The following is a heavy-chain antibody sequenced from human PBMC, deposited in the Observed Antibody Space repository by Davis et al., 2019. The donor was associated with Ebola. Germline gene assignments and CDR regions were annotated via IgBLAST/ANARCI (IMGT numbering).Heavy chain of an antibody. CDR3: ACRYSSSPLY. D-gene: IGHD6-6*01. CDR1: GGSISSSSYY. Sequence: MPSETLSLTCTVSGGSISSSSYYWGWIRQPPGKGLEWIGEINHSGSTNYNPSLKSRVTISIDTSKNQFSLALTSVTAADTAVYYCACRYSSSPLYWGQGTLVTVSS. J-gene: IGHJ4*02. V-gene: IGHV4-39*07. CDR2: INHSGST.